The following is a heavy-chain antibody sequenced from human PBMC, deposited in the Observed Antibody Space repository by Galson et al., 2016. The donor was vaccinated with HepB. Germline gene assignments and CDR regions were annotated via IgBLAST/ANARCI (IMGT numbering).Heavy chain of an antibody. J-gene: IGHJ4*02. D-gene: IGHD2-21*01. CDR2: VYYTGTT. Sequence: ETLSLTCSVSGGTIDAYYWSWIRQPPGKGLEWIGYVYYTGTTYYNPSLKSRVTISVDSSKNLFFLRLTSATAEDTAVYYCARGVVDIVGPKGDYYFDYWGQGTLVTVSS. CDR3: ARGVVDIVGPKGDYYFDY. CDR1: GGTIDAYY. V-gene: IGHV4-59*01.